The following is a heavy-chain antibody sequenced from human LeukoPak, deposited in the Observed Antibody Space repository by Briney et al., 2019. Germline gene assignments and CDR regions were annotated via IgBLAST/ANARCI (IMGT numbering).Heavy chain of an antibody. CDR2: IYHTGST. CDR1: GYSISSDYY. J-gene: IGHJ4*02. V-gene: IGHV4-38-2*02. D-gene: IGHD2-21*01. CDR3: AGFLAYCGGDCFDY. Sequence: SETLSLTCTVSGYSISSDYYWDWIRQPPGKGLEYIGSIYHTGSTYYNPSLKSRVTISVDTSKNQFSLKLSSVTAADTAVYYCAGFLAYCGGDCFDYWGQGTLVTVSS.